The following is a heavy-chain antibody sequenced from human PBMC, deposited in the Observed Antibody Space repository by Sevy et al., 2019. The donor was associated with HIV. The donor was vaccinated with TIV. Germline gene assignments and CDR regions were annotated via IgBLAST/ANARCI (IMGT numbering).Heavy chain of an antibody. Sequence: GGSLRLSCEASGFDFSSHWMQWVRQAPGKGLVWVSRMNTDGSSTNYADSVKGRFTISRDNAKNTLYVEMNNLRDEDTALYYCATPRFDFWGPGTLVTVSS. CDR2: MNTDGSST. CDR1: GFDFSSHW. V-gene: IGHV3-74*01. J-gene: IGHJ4*02. CDR3: ATPRFDF.